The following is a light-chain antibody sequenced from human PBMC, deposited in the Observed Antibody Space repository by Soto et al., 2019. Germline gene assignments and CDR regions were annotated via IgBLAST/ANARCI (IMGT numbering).Light chain of an antibody. CDR2: EGS. CDR3: QQYDYSRT. V-gene: IGKV1-5*01. J-gene: IGKJ1*01. CDR1: QNIKNW. Sequence: DIQMTQSPSTLSASVGDRVTITCRASQNIKNWLAWYQQRPGQAPKLLISEGSSLESGVPSTFSGTASGTEFTLTISSLQPDDFATYYCQQYDYSRTFGQGTKVDIK.